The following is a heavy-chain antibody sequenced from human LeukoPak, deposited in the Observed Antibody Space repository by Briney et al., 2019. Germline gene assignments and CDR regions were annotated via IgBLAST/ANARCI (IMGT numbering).Heavy chain of an antibody. Sequence: PGRSLRLSCAASGFTFSSYAMHWVRQAPGKGLEWVAVISYDGSNKYYADSVKDRFTISRDNSKNTLYLQMNSLRAEDTAVYYCARDLSWEGIDYWGQGTLVTVSS. CDR3: ARDLSWEGIDY. J-gene: IGHJ4*02. CDR2: ISYDGSNK. CDR1: GFTFSSYA. D-gene: IGHD1-26*01. V-gene: IGHV3-30-3*01.